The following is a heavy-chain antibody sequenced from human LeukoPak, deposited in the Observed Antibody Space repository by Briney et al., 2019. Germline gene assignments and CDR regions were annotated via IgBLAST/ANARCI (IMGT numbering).Heavy chain of an antibody. D-gene: IGHD2-15*01. J-gene: IGHJ3*02. CDR3: ARDAATPGFYAFDI. CDR2: INHSGST. Sequence: PSETLSLTCAVYGGSFSGYYWSWIRQPPGKGLEWIGEINHSGSTNYNPSLKSRVTISVDTSKNQFSLKLSSVTAADTAVYYCARDAATPGFYAFDIWGQGTLVTVSS. V-gene: IGHV4-34*01. CDR1: GGSFSGYY.